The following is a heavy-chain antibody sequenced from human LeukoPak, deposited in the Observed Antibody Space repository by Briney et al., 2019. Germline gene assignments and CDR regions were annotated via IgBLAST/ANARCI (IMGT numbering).Heavy chain of an antibody. CDR1: GYSFTSYW. Sequence: GESLKISCKGSGYSFTSYWIGWVRQMPGKGLEWMGIIYPGDSDTRYSPSFQGQVTISADKSISTAYLQWSSLKASDTAMYYCARSRAPYSGSYYYFDYWGQGTLVTVSS. CDR2: IYPGDSDT. V-gene: IGHV5-51*01. D-gene: IGHD1-26*01. J-gene: IGHJ4*02. CDR3: ARSRAPYSGSYYYFDY.